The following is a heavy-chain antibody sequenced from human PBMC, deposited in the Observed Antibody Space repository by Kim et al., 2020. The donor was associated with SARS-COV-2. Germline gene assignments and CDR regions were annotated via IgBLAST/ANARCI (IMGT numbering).Heavy chain of an antibody. CDR3: TTGGMWGYCSGGSCYGREYFQH. D-gene: IGHD2-15*01. J-gene: IGHJ1*01. CDR1: GFTFSNSW. Sequence: GGSLRLSCAASGFTFSNSWMSWVRQAPGKGLEWVGRIKSKTDGGTTDYAAPVKGRFTISRDDSKNTLYLQMNSLKTEATAVYDCTTGGMWGYCSGGSCYGREYFQHWGQGTLVTVSS. CDR2: IKSKTDGGTT. V-gene: IGHV3-15*01.